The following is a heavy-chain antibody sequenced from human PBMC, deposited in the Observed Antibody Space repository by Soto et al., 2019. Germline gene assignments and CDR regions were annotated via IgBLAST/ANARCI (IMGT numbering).Heavy chain of an antibody. CDR1: GGSIISYY. CDR2: IYYSGST. J-gene: IGHJ4*02. D-gene: IGHD3-10*01. CDR3: ARHNYGSGSTYFDY. Sequence: SETLSLTCTVSGGSIISYYWSWIRQPPGKGLEWIGYIYYSGSTNYNPSLKSRVTISVDTSKNQFSLKLNSMTAADTTVYYCARHNYGSGSTYFDYWGQGTLVTVSS. V-gene: IGHV4-59*08.